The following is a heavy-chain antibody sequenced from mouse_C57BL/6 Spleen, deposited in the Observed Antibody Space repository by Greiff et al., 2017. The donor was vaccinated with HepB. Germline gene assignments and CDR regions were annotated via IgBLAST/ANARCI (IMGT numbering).Heavy chain of an antibody. Sequence: DVQLQESGPGLVKPSQSLSLTCSVTGYSITSGYYWNWIRQFPGNKLEWMGYISYDGSNNYNPSLKNRISITRDTSKNQFFLKLNSVTTEDTATYYCAREEGYFGFAYWGQGTLVTVSA. V-gene: IGHV3-6*01. J-gene: IGHJ3*01. CDR2: ISYDGSN. CDR3: AREEGYFGFAY. CDR1: GYSITSGYY. D-gene: IGHD3-1*01.